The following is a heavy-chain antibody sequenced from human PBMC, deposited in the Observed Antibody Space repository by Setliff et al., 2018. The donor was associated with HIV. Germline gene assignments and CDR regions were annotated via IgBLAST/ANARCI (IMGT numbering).Heavy chain of an antibody. CDR2: ISYSGST. CDR3: ARGPTRFYFDY. Sequence: SETLSLTCTVSGGSISSYYWSWIRQPPGKGLEWIGYISYSGSTNYNPSLRSRVTILVGTSKNHFSLKLTSVTAADTAVYYCARGPTRFYFDYWGQGTLVTVSS. J-gene: IGHJ4*02. V-gene: IGHV4-59*01. CDR1: GGSISSYY. D-gene: IGHD1-1*01.